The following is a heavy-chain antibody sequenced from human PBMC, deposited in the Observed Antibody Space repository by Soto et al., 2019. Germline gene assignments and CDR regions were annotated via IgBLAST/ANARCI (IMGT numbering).Heavy chain of an antibody. V-gene: IGHV3-23*01. CDR3: AKRLRSGYCSGSACAHVYFDY. CDR1: GFTFSSYA. Sequence: EVQLLDSGGGLVQPGGSLRLSCAASGFTFSSYAMTWVRQAPGKGLEWVAAISGSGVSSYYADSVRGRFTISRDNSKNTLYLQMNRMTAEETAVYYWAKRLRSGYCSGSACAHVYFDYWGQGTLVTVSS. J-gene: IGHJ4*02. D-gene: IGHD2-15*01. CDR2: ISGSGVSS.